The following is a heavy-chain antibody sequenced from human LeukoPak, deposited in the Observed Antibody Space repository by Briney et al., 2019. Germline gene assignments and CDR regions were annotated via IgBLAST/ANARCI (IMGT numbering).Heavy chain of an antibody. J-gene: IGHJ5*02. CDR1: GYTFTSYY. CDR3: ARAGIVGATWFDP. CDR2: INPSGGST. D-gene: IGHD1-26*01. Sequence: ASVKVSCKASGYTFTSYYMHSVRQAPGQGLEWMGIINPSGGSTSYAQKFQGRVTMTRDTSTSTVYMELSSLRSEDTAVYYCARAGIVGATWFDPWGQGTLVTVSS. V-gene: IGHV1-46*01.